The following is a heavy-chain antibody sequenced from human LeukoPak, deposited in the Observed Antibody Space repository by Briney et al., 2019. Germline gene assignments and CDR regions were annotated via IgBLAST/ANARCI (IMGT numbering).Heavy chain of an antibody. D-gene: IGHD3-16*01. J-gene: IGHJ4*02. V-gene: IGHV3-30*03. CDR3: ARGHWGLDC. Sequence: PGGSLRLSCAASGFTFSSYGMHWVRQALGKGLEWVAVISYDGSDKYYADSVKGRFTISRDNAKNSLYLQMNSLRAEDTAVYYCARGHWGLDCWGQGTLVTVPS. CDR2: ISYDGSDK. CDR1: GFTFSSYG.